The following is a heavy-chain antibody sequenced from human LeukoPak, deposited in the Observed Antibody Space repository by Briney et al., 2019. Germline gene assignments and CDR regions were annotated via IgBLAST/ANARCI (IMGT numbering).Heavy chain of an antibody. CDR3: ASMVRGVLIDY. Sequence: SETLSLTCTVSGGSISSYYWSWIRQPPGKGLEWIGYIYYSGSTNYNPSLKSRVTISVDTSKNQFSLKLSSVTASDTAVYYCASMVRGVLIDYWGQGTLVTVSS. D-gene: IGHD3-10*01. CDR2: IYYSGST. CDR1: GGSISSYY. V-gene: IGHV4-59*01. J-gene: IGHJ4*02.